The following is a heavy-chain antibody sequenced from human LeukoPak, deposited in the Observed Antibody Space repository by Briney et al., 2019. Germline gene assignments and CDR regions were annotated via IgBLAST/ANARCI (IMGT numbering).Heavy chain of an antibody. D-gene: IGHD2-2*01. Sequence: SETLSLTCAVYGGSFSGYYWSWIRQPPGKGLESIGEINHSGSTNYNPSLKSRVTISVDTSKNQFSLKLSSVTAADTAVYYCARRRRYCSSTSCYFDYWGQGTLVTVSS. CDR3: ARRRRYCSSTSCYFDY. CDR2: INHSGST. V-gene: IGHV4-34*01. CDR1: GGSFSGYY. J-gene: IGHJ4*02.